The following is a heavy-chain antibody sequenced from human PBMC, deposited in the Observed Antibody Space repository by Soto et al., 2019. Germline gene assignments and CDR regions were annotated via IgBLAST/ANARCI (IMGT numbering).Heavy chain of an antibody. D-gene: IGHD2-2*01. J-gene: IGHJ6*03. Sequence: GGSLRLSCAASGFTFSSYAMSWVRQAPGKGLEWVSAISGSGGSTYYADSVKCRFTISRDNSKNTLFLQMNSLRAEDTALYYCAKEGADCSSTSCYPFYYYYYYMDVWGKGTTVTVSS. CDR3: AKEGADCSSTSCYPFYYYYYYMDV. CDR1: GFTFSSYA. V-gene: IGHV3-23*01. CDR2: ISGSGGST.